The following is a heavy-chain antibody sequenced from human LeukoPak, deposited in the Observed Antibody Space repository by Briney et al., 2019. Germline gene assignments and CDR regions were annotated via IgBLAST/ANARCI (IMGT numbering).Heavy chain of an antibody. Sequence: GGSLRLSCAASGFTFSSYAMSWVRQAPGKRLEWVSAISGSGGSTYYADSVKGRFTISRDNSKNTLYLQMNSLRAEDTAVYYCAKDAPMYYDILRPYDYWGQGTLVTVSS. D-gene: IGHD3-9*01. V-gene: IGHV3-23*01. CDR1: GFTFSSYA. CDR2: ISGSGGST. J-gene: IGHJ4*02. CDR3: AKDAPMYYDILRPYDY.